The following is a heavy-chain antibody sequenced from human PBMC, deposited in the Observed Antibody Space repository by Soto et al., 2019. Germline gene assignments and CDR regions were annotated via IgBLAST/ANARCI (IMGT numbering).Heavy chain of an antibody. D-gene: IGHD4-17*01. J-gene: IGHJ3*02. CDR1: GDSISSYY. Sequence: SETLSLTCTVSGDSISSYYWSWIRQPPGKGLEWIGSIYYSGSTYYNPSLKSRVTISVDTSKNQFSLKLSSVTAADTAVYYCARLVARDDAFDIWGQGTMVTVSS. CDR3: ARLVARDDAFDI. V-gene: IGHV4-59*05. CDR2: IYYSGST.